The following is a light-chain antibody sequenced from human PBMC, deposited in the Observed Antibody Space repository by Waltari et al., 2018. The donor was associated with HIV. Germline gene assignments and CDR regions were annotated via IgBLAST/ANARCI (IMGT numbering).Light chain of an antibody. CDR1: QSVIPY. CDR3: QHHHSWPFT. V-gene: IGKV3-11*01. Sequence: EIVLTQSPASLSLSPGDTATLPCRASQSVIPYLGSYQQKPGQAPRLLIFYSTRASGIPARFSGSGSGTDFTLTISGLEPDDSAIYYCQHHHSWPFTFGQGTRLEI. J-gene: IGKJ5*01. CDR2: YS.